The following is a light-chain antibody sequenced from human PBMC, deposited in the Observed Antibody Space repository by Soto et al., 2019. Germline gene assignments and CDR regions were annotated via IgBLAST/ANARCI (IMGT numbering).Light chain of an antibody. J-gene: IGLJ2*01. CDR2: VNN. CDR3: QSYDSSLSGYVV. Sequence: QSVLTQPPSVSGAPGQRVTISCTGSSSNIGAGYDVHWYQQLPGTAPKLLIYVNNNRPSGVPDRFSGSKSGTSASLAITGLQAEDEADYYCQSYDSSLSGYVVFCGGTQLTVL. V-gene: IGLV1-40*01. CDR1: SSNIGAGYD.